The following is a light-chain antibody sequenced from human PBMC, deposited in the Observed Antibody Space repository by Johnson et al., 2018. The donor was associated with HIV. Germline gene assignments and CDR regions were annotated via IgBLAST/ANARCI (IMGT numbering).Light chain of an antibody. J-gene: IGLJ1*01. CDR2: ENN. V-gene: IGLV1-51*02. CDR1: GSNIGNTY. Sequence: QSVLTQPPSVSAAPGQKVTISCSGGGSNIGNTYVSWYQHLTGTAPKLLIYENNKRPSGIPDRFSGSKSATSATLGITGLQPGDEADYYCEIWHSSLSAGGSFGPGTKVTVL. CDR3: EIWHSSLSAGGS.